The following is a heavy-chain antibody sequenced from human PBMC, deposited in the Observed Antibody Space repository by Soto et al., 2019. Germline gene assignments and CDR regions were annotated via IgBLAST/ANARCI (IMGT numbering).Heavy chain of an antibody. V-gene: IGHV4-30-4*01. D-gene: IGHD3-3*01. Sequence: PSETLSLTCTVSGDSVSSVGFHWAWLRRPPGKGLEWIGYIYNGGSTYYRPSLESRMHMSLDATRNHYSLRLTSVTAADTAVYYCARAGVESIPIFGVVAPYGMDVWGQGTTVTVSS. CDR3: ARAGVESIPIFGVVAPYGMDV. CDR2: IYNGGST. J-gene: IGHJ6*02. CDR1: GDSVSSVGFH.